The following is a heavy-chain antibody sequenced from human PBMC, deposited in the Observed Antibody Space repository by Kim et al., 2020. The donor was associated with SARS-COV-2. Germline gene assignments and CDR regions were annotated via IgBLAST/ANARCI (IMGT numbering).Heavy chain of an antibody. CDR2: INHSGST. Sequence: SETLSLTCAVYGGSFSGYYWSWIRQPPGKGLEWIGEINHSGSTNYNPSLKSRVTISVDTSKNQFSLKLSSVTAADTAVYYCARGLGAVAGSCDYWGQGT. D-gene: IGHD6-19*01. CDR3: ARGLGAVAGSCDY. V-gene: IGHV4-34*01. CDR1: GGSFSGYY. J-gene: IGHJ4*02.